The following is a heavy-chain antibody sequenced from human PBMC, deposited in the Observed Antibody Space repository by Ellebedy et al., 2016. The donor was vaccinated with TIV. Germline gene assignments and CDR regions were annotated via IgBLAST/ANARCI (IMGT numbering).Heavy chain of an antibody. CDR3: AKDKTVGSSSSFVY. J-gene: IGHJ4*02. D-gene: IGHD6-6*01. V-gene: IGHV3-23*01. CDR1: GFTFSSYA. CDR2: ISGSGGST. Sequence: GESLKISXAASGFTFSSYAMSWVRQAPGKGLEWVSAISGSGGSTYYADSVKGRFTISRDNSKNTLYLQMNSLRAEDTAVYYCAKDKTVGSSSSFVYWGQGTLVTVSS.